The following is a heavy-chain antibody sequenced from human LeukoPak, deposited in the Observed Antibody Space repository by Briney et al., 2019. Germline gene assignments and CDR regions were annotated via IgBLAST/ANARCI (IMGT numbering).Heavy chain of an antibody. CDR3: AKYPGMDV. Sequence: GGSLRLSCAASGFTLRSYAMSWVRQAPGKGLEWVSGISISGGSTYSADSVKGRFTVSRDNSNNTLYLQMNSLRVEDTAIYYCAKYPGMDVWGQGTTVTVSS. CDR2: ISISGGST. CDR1: GFTLRSYA. V-gene: IGHV3-23*01. J-gene: IGHJ6*02.